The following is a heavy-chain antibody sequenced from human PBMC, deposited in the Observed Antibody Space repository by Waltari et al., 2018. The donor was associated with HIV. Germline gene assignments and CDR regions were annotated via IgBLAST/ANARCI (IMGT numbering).Heavy chain of an antibody. V-gene: IGHV3-33*01. D-gene: IGHD2-2*01. J-gene: IGHJ3*02. Sequence: QVQLVESGGGVVQPGRSLRLSCAASRMTFSRYDMHWVGQAPGKGVEWVAVIWHYGSNKYYVDAVKGRFTISRDNSRNTLYLQMNSLRVEDTAVYYCARSTYQQLRNGFDIWGQGTMVAVSS. CDR2: IWHYGSNK. CDR1: RMTFSRYD. CDR3: ARSTYQQLRNGFDI.